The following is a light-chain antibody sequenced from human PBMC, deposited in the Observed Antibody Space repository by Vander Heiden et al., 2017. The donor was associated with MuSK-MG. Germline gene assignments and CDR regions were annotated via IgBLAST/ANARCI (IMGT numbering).Light chain of an antibody. CDR2: DVS. Sequence: QSALTQPASVSGSPGQSITISCTGTSSDIDGYKYVSWYQQHPGKAPKVMIYDVSNRPSGISNRFSGSKSGNTASRTISGLQAEDEADYYCSSSAHSSTLAWVFGGGTKLTVL. CDR3: SSSAHSSTLAWV. J-gene: IGLJ3*02. CDR1: SSDIDGYKY. V-gene: IGLV2-14*01.